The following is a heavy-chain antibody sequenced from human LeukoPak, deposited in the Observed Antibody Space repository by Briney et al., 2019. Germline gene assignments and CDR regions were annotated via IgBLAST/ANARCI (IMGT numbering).Heavy chain of an antibody. D-gene: IGHD3-9*01. CDR1: GDNFSSYT. Sequence: ASVKVSCKASGDNFSSYTISWVRQAPGQGLEWMGVIIPIVGTADYAQNFQDRITITANESATTVYIELSSLRSEDTAVYYRALTSHDIWTGYYTSYWFDPWGQGTLVTVSS. CDR2: IIPIVGTA. CDR3: ALTSHDIWTGYYTSYWFDP. V-gene: IGHV1-69*13. J-gene: IGHJ5*02.